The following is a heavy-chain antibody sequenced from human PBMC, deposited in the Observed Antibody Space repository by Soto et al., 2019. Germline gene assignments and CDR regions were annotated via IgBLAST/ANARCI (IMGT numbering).Heavy chain of an antibody. Sequence: EVQLVESGGGLVQPGGSLRLSCAASGFTLSGRSMHWVRQAPGKGLVWVSGIDNAGTDSTYADSVKGRFTSSRDNAKNMLYLQMNRLRVEVTAVYYCARGWFGPDVWGKGTRVTVSS. CDR3: ARGWFGPDV. V-gene: IGHV3-74*01. CDR1: GFTLSGRS. J-gene: IGHJ6*04. CDR2: IDNAGTDS. D-gene: IGHD3-10*01.